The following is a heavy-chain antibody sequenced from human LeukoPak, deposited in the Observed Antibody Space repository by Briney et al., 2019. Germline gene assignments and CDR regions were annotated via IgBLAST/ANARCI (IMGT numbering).Heavy chain of an antibody. CDR3: ARGPRGYSYGYHSD. CDR2: IIPILGIA. Sequence: SVKVSCKASGGTFSSYTISWVRQAPGQGLEWMGRIIPILGIANYAQKFQGRVTITAGKSTSTAYMELSSLRSEDTAVYYCARGPRGYSYGYHSDWGQGTLVTVSS. J-gene: IGHJ4*02. CDR1: GGTFSSYT. V-gene: IGHV1-69*02. D-gene: IGHD5-18*01.